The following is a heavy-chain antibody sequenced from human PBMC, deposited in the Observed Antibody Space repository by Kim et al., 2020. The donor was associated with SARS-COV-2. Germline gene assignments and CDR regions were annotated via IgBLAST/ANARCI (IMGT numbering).Heavy chain of an antibody. CDR3: ARDRVTIFGVATNAFDI. D-gene: IGHD3-3*01. V-gene: IGHV1-69*01. Sequence: FQGRVTNTADESTSTAYMELSSLRSEDTAVYYCARDRVTIFGVATNAFDIWGQGTMVTVSS. J-gene: IGHJ3*02.